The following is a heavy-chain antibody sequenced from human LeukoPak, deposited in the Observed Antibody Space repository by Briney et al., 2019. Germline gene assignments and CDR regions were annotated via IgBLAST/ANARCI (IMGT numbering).Heavy chain of an antibody. V-gene: IGHV3-23*01. J-gene: IGHJ4*02. Sequence: GGSLRLSCAASGFTFGDYYMTWVRQAPGKGLEWVSAISGSGGRGTTYYADSAKGRFTISRDNAKNTMYLQMNSLSVEDTAVYYCAKDIAASGLPRIFDFWGQGTLVTVSS. CDR3: AKDIAASGLPRIFDF. CDR2: ISGSGGRGTT. D-gene: IGHD6-13*01. CDR1: GFTFGDYY.